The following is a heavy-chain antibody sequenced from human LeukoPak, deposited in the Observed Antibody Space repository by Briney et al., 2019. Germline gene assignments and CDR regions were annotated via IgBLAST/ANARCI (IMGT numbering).Heavy chain of an antibody. CDR1: GGSISPYY. CDR3: ARHRKEYQLPQGAFDI. V-gene: IGHV4-59*08. J-gene: IGHJ3*02. D-gene: IGHD2-2*01. CDR2: IFHTGSGST. Sequence: SETLSLTCTVSGGSISPYYWSWIRQPPGEGLEWIGYIFHTGSGSTSHNPSLKSRVTISVDTSKNQFSLKLSSVTAADTAVYYCARHRKEYQLPQGAFDIWGQGTMVTVSS.